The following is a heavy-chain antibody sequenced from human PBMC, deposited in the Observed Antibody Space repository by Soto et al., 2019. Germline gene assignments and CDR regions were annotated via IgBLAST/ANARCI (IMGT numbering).Heavy chain of an antibody. CDR1: GYTFIDYY. D-gene: IGHD3-16*02. CDR3: ARGPFLMGELSFEY. Sequence: ASVKVSCKASGYTFIDYYMHWGRQAPGQGLEWMGWSYPNPGGTEYAQKFRGRVTVTRDTSIITAYMELSRLISADTAVYYSARGPFLMGELSFEYWAQGTPFPVS. CDR2: SYPNPGGT. J-gene: IGHJ4*02. V-gene: IGHV1-2*02.